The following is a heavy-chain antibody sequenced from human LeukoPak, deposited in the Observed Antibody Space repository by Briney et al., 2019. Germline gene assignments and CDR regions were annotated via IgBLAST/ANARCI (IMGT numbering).Heavy chain of an antibody. D-gene: IGHD2-2*01. Sequence: GASVKVSCKVSGYTLTELSMHWVRQAPGKGLEWMGGFDPEDGETIYAQKFQGRVTMTEDTSTDTAYMELSSLRSEDTAVYYCARAHLPYCSSTSCGAFDIWGQGTMVTVSS. J-gene: IGHJ3*02. CDR3: ARAHLPYCSSTSCGAFDI. V-gene: IGHV1-24*01. CDR1: GYTLTELS. CDR2: FDPEDGET.